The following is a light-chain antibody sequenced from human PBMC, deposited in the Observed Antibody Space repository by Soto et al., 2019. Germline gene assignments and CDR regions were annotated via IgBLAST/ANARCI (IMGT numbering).Light chain of an antibody. CDR1: SSDVGAYKY. Sequence: QSALTQPPSASGSPGQSVTISCTGTSSDVGAYKYVCWYQQYPGKAPKLMIYEVSKRPSGVPDRFSGSKSGNTASLTVSGLKAADEADYYCTSYVGSDIWVFGGGTKLTVL. J-gene: IGLJ3*02. CDR3: TSYVGSDIWV. V-gene: IGLV2-8*01. CDR2: EVS.